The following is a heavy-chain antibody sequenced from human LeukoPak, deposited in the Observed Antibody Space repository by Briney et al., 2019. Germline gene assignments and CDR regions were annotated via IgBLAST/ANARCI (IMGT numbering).Heavy chain of an antibody. V-gene: IGHV1-24*01. D-gene: IGHD6-19*01. CDR3: AKSLAVAGCYYGMDV. CDR2: FDPEDGET. J-gene: IGHJ6*02. CDR1: GYTRTELS. Sequence: GASVKVSCKVSGYTRTELSMHWVRQAPGKGLEWMGGFDPEDGETIYAQKFQGRVTMTEDTSTDTAYMELSSLRSEDTAVYYCAKSLAVAGCYYGMDVWGQGTTVTVSS.